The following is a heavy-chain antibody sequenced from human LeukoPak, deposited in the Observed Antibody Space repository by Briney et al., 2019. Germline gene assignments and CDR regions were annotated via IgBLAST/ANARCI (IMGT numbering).Heavy chain of an antibody. CDR3: ARDLQRNRKGSSGWYRDLDY. CDR1: GYTFTGYY. Sequence: GASVKVSCKASGYTFTGYYMHWVRQAPGQGLEWMGWINPNSGGTNYAQKFQGRVTMTRDTSISTAYMELSRLRSDDTAVYYCARDLQRNRKGSSGWYRDLDYWGQGTLVTVSS. CDR2: INPNSGGT. D-gene: IGHD6-19*01. V-gene: IGHV1-2*02. J-gene: IGHJ4*02.